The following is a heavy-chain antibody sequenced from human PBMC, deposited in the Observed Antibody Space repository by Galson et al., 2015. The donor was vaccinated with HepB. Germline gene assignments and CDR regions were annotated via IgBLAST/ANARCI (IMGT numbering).Heavy chain of an antibody. CDR2: ISSSGSTI. D-gene: IGHD1-26*01. J-gene: IGHJ4*02. Sequence: SLRLSCAASGFTFSDYYMSWIRQALGKGLEWVSYISSSGSTIYYADSVKGRFTISRVNAKNSLYLQMNSLRAEDTAVYYCARVVVGATFSWYYFDYWGREPWSPSPQ. CDR3: ARVVVGATFSWYYFDY. CDR1: GFTFSDYY. V-gene: IGHV3-11*01.